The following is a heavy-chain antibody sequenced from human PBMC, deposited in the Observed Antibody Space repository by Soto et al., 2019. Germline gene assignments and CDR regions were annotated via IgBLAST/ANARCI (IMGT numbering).Heavy chain of an antibody. CDR2: ISGSGGST. CDR1: GFTFSSCA. CDR3: AKDFSYGSGSYYLFFDY. J-gene: IGHJ4*02. D-gene: IGHD3-10*01. Sequence: GGSLRLSCSASGFTFSSCAMSLGRQAPGKGLECVSAISGSGGSTDYADSVKGRFTMSRDNSKNTLYLQMNSLRAEDTAVYYCAKDFSYGSGSYYLFFDYWGQGALVTVSS. V-gene: IGHV3-23*01.